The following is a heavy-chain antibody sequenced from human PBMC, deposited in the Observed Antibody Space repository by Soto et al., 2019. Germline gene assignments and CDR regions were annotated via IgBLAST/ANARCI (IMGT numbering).Heavy chain of an antibody. J-gene: IGHJ4*02. CDR1: GFTFSSYA. CDR2: ISYDGSNK. Sequence: QVQLVESGGGVVQPGRSLRLSCAASGFTFSSYAMNWVRQAPGKGLEWVAVISYDGSNKYYADSVKGRFTISRDNSKNTLFLQMKSLRVEDTAVYYCARDKVGGSGWYVFDYWGQGTLVTVAS. D-gene: IGHD6-19*01. CDR3: ARDKVGGSGWYVFDY. V-gene: IGHV3-30*04.